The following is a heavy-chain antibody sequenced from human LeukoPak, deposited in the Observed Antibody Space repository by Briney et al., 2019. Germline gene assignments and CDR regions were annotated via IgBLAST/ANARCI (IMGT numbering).Heavy chain of an antibody. CDR2: ISSSSNNI. D-gene: IGHD2-2*01. CDR3: ARGYQRPDY. V-gene: IGHV3-21*01. CDR1: GFTFGTYT. Sequence: GGSLRLSCAASGFTFGTYTMNWVRQAPGKGLEWVSSISSSSNNINYADSVKGRFTISRDNAMNSVHLQMNSLRVEDTAVYYCARGYQRPDYWGQGTLITVS. J-gene: IGHJ4*02.